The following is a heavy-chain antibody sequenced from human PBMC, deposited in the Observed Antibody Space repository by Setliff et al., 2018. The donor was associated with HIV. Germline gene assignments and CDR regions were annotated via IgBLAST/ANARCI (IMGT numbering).Heavy chain of an antibody. Sequence: SETLSLTCTVSGGSINSGGYYWTWIRQPPGKGLEWIGYIYIYNSGSTNYNPSLTSRVTISADTSRNQFSLKLTSVTAADTAIYYCARGVNFDYWGQGTQVTVSS. D-gene: IGHD3-3*01. CDR2: IYIYNSGST. CDR1: GGSINSGGYY. CDR3: ARGVNFDY. J-gene: IGHJ4*02. V-gene: IGHV4-61*08.